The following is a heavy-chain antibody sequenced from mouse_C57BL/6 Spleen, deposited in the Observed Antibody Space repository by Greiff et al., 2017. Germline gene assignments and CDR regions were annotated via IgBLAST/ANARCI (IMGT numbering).Heavy chain of an antibody. Sequence: VQLQQSGPGLVQPSQSLSITCTVSGFSLTSYGVHWVRQSPGKGLEWLGVIWSGGSTDYNAAFISRLSFSKDTSKRQVFFQMNSLQADDTTIYYCARFSYCHYWYFDVWGTGTTVTVSS. CDR3: ARFSYCHYWYFDV. CDR2: IWSGGST. J-gene: IGHJ1*03. D-gene: IGHD6-5*01. CDR1: GFSLTSYG. V-gene: IGHV2-2*01.